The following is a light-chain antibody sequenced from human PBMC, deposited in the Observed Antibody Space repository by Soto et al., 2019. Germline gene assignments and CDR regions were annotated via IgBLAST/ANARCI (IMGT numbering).Light chain of an antibody. CDR2: GAS. CDR1: RGIYTH. Sequence: DIQMAQSPSSLSASVGDRVTITCRASRGIYTHLAWYQQKPGNAPKLLIYGASTLQSGVPSRFSASGSGTDFFLTISGLQSEHFGTYFCQTYDKAPCTFGPGTRV. J-gene: IGKJ1*01. CDR3: QTYDKAPCT. V-gene: IGKV1-27*01.